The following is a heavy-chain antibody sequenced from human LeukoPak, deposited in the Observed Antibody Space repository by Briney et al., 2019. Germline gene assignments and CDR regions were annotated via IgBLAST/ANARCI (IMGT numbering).Heavy chain of an antibody. CDR3: ARGGSYSFDY. CDR2: TYYRSQWYN. CDR1: GDSVSSNNAA. Sequence: SQTLSLTCAISGDSVSSNNAAWNWLRQSPSRGLEWLGSTYYRSQWYNDYAASVISRITINPDTSRNQFSLQLNSVTPEDTALYYCARGGSYSFDYWGQGTLVTVSS. V-gene: IGHV6-1*01. J-gene: IGHJ4*02. D-gene: IGHD1-26*01.